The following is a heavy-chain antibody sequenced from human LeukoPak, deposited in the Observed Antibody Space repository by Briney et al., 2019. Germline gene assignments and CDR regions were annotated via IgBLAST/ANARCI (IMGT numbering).Heavy chain of an antibody. CDR3: ARPRGDAAGVETWFDP. Sequence: GASVKVSCKASGGTLSNYPFSWVRQAPGQGLEWMGKIIPSVGLTRYAEKFQGRLTLTGDTSTTTAYMELSSLTSDDTAVYYCARPRGDAAGVETWFDPWGPGTLVIVS. CDR1: GGTLSNYP. V-gene: IGHV1-69*02. J-gene: IGHJ5*02. D-gene: IGHD6-13*01. CDR2: IIPSVGLT.